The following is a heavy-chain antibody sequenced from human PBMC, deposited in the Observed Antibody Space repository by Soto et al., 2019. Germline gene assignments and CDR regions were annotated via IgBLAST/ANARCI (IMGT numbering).Heavy chain of an antibody. V-gene: IGHV1-69*06. D-gene: IGHD3-3*01. CDR2: IIPIFGTA. J-gene: IGHJ1*01. Sequence: SVKVSCKASGCTFSRYAISWVRQAPGHGLEWMGGIIPIFGTANYAQKFQGRVTTTADKSTSTAYMELSSLRSEDTAVYYCASTVRSEYDFWSGYCGYFQHWGLG. CDR1: GCTFSRYA. CDR3: ASTVRSEYDFWSGYCGYFQH.